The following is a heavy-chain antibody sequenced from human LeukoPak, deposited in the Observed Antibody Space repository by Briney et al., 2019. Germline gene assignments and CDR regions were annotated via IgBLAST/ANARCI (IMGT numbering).Heavy chain of an antibody. CDR3: ARDSEYSSSFAFDI. CDR2: INQDGSER. Sequence: GGSLGLSCAASGFTFSSHWMTWVRQAPGKGLEWVANINQDGSERYYVDSVKGRFTISRDNAKNSLYLQMNSLRAEDTAVYYCARDSEYSSSFAFDIWGQGTMVTVSS. V-gene: IGHV3-7*01. CDR1: GFTFSSHW. J-gene: IGHJ3*02. D-gene: IGHD6-13*01.